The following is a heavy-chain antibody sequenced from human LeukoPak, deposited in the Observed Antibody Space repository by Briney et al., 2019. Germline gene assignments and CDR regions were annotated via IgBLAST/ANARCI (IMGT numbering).Heavy chain of an antibody. CDR2: IYYSGTT. V-gene: IGHV4-39*07. J-gene: IGHJ4*02. CDR1: GGSISSSSYY. D-gene: IGHD6-19*01. Sequence: SETLSLTCTVSGGSISSSSYYWGWIRQPPGKGLEWIGSIYYSGTTYYNPSLKSRVTISVDTSKKQFSLKLYSVTAADTAVYYRARGLGSGWYSGFDYWGQGTLVTVSS. CDR3: ARGLGSGWYSGFDY.